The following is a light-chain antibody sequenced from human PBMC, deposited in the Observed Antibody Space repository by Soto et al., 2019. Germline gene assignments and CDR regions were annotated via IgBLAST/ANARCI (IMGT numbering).Light chain of an antibody. V-gene: IGLV3-21*04. CDR3: QVWDSGSAHMV. CDR1: NIGSKG. CDR2: SDT. J-gene: IGLJ3*02. Sequence: SYELTQPPSVSVAPGKTASVSCGGNNIGSKGVHWYQQKPGQARVLVIYSDTDLPPVIPERFSGSNSANLAPLAISRVEAGDEGGYYCQVWDSGSAHMVFGGGAKGTV.